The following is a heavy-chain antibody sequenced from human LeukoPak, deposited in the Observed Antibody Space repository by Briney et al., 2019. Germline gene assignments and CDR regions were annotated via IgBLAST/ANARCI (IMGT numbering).Heavy chain of an antibody. CDR1: GYTFTGYY. CDR2: INTNTGNP. CDR3: ARGIGRGYSYGYGDY. Sequence: GASVKVSCKASGYTFTGYYMHWVRQAPGQGLEWMGWINTNTGNPTYAQGFTGRFVFSLDTSVSTAYLQISSLKAEDTAVYYCARGIGRGYSYGYGDYWGQGTLVTVSS. D-gene: IGHD5-18*01. J-gene: IGHJ4*02. V-gene: IGHV7-4-1*02.